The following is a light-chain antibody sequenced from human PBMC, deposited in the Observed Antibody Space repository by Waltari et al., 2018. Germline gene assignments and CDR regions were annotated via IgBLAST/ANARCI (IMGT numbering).Light chain of an antibody. CDR3: QQYYSPPQT. V-gene: IGKV4-1*01. Sequence: DIVMTQSPDSLAVFLGERATINCKSSQSVLHTSNKNNYLAWYQQKPGQPPKLFIYWAFTRESGVPDRFSGSGSGTDFTLTISSLQAEDVAVYYCQQYYSPPQTFGQGTKVEIK. CDR2: WAF. J-gene: IGKJ1*01. CDR1: QSVLHTSNKNNY.